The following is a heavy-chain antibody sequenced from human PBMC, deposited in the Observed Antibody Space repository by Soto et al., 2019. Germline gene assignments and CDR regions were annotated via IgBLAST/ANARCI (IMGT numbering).Heavy chain of an antibody. V-gene: IGHV3-23*01. D-gene: IGHD3-10*01. J-gene: IGHJ4*02. CDR3: AKALGELWFGDLLPDY. CDR1: GFTFSTYA. Sequence: GGSLRLSCAASGFTFSTYAMNWVRQTRGKGLDWASSISGSGGSTYYADSVKGRFTISRDNSKNTLDLQMNSLRAEDTAVYYCAKALGELWFGDLLPDYWGQGTLVTVSS. CDR2: ISGSGGST.